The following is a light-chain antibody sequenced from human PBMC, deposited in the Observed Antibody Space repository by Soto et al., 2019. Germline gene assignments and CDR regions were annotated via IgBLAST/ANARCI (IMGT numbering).Light chain of an antibody. CDR1: QSLLHSNGYNY. Sequence: VMTQSPLSLPVTPGEPASISCRSSQSLLHSNGYNYLDWYLQKPGQSPQLLIYLGSNRASGVPGRFSGSGSGTDFTLKISRVEADDVGVYYCMQALQTPYTFGQGTKLEIK. V-gene: IGKV2-28*01. CDR3: MQALQTPYT. CDR2: LGS. J-gene: IGKJ2*01.